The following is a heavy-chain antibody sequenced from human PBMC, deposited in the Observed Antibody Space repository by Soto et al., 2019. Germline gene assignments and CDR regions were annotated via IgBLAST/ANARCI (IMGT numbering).Heavy chain of an antibody. D-gene: IGHD4-17*01. CDR2: ISYDGSNE. CDR1: GFTFSSYA. J-gene: IGHJ4*02. CDR3: ARDDYGDYRFDY. Sequence: QVQLVESGGGVVQPGRSLRLSCAASGFTFSSYAMHWVRQAPGKGLEWVAVISYDGSNEYYADSVKGRFTISRDNSKNTLYLQMNSLRAEDTAVYYCARDDYGDYRFDYWGQGTLVTVSS. V-gene: IGHV3-30-3*01.